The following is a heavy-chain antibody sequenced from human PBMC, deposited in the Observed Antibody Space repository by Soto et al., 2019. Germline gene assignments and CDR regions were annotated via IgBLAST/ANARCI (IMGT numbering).Heavy chain of an antibody. CDR2: IYSGGST. J-gene: IGHJ3*02. CDR1: WFAVSINY. Sequence: GETLKISCASSWFAVSINYMSWFLQAPGKGLDCVSVIYSGGSTYYADSVKGRFTISRDNSKNTLYLQMKSLRAEDTAVYYCAKLYDSSGLGAVDIWGQWKMVAVSS. D-gene: IGHD3-22*01. CDR3: AKLYDSSGLGAVDI. V-gene: IGHV3-53*01.